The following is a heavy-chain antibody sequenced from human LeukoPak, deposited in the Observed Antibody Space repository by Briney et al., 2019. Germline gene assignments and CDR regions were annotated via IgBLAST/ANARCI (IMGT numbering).Heavy chain of an antibody. D-gene: IGHD3-16*01. CDR2: IWYDGSNK. V-gene: IGHV3-33*06. CDR1: GFTFSSYG. Sequence: GGSLRLSCAASGFTFSSYGMHWVRQAPGKGLEWVAVIWYDGSNKYYADSVKGRFTISRDNSKNTLYLQMNSLRAEDTAVYYCAKESYVWGSFRGAFDIWGQGTMVTVSS. CDR3: AKESYVWGSFRGAFDI. J-gene: IGHJ3*02.